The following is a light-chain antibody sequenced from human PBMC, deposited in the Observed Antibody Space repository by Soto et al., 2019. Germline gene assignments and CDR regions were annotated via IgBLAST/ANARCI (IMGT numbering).Light chain of an antibody. V-gene: IGKV1-39*01. J-gene: IGKJ3*01. Sequence: DIQMTQSPSSLSASVGDRVTITCRASQSISSYLNWYQQKPGKAPKLLIYAASSLQSGVPSRFSGSGYGTYSALTISSLQPEDFAPYYCQQTYSTLFTFGPGTKVDIK. CDR3: QQTYSTLFT. CDR2: AAS. CDR1: QSISSY.